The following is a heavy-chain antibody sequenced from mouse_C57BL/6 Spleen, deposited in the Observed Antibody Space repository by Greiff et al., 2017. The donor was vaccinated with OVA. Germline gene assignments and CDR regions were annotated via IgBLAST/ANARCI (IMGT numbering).Heavy chain of an antibody. CDR3: ARGGTYYGSRYFDV. J-gene: IGHJ1*03. V-gene: IGHV1-42*01. CDR2: INPSTGGT. CDR1: GYSFTGYY. Sequence: VQLKQSGPELVKPGASVKISCKASGYSFTGYYMNWVKQSPEKSLAWIGEINPSTGGTTYKQKFKAKATLTVDKSSSTAYMQLKSLTSEESAVYYRARGGTYYGSRYFDVWGTGTTVTVSS. D-gene: IGHD1-1*01.